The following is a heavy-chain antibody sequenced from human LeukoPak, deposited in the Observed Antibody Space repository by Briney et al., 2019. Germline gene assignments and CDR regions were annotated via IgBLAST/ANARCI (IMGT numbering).Heavy chain of an antibody. CDR2: IYYSGST. Sequence: SETLSLTCTVSGGSISSHYWSWIRQPPGKGLEWIGYIYYSGSTNYNPSLKSRVTISVDTSKNQFSLKLSSVTAADTAVYYCARGGYSYGYYYYYYMDVWGKGTTVTVSS. CDR3: ARGGYSYGYYYYYYMDV. V-gene: IGHV4-59*11. CDR1: GGSISSHY. D-gene: IGHD5-18*01. J-gene: IGHJ6*03.